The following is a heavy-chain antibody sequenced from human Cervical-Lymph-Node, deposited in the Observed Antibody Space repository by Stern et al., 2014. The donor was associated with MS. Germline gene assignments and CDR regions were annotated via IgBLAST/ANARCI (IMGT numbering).Heavy chain of an antibody. J-gene: IGHJ4*02. CDR1: GGSISSYS. D-gene: IGHD4-17*01. CDR3: GRCDYGDPFDY. V-gene: IGHV4-59*01. Sequence: QLQLQESGPGLVKPSETLSLPCTVSGGSISSYSWSWIRQPPGKGLEWIGYLYYSGSPTYNPSLKRRLPISVAPAHNQISLTLRPVNAADTDGYYCGRCDYGDPFDYWGQGTLVTVSS. CDR2: LYYSGSP.